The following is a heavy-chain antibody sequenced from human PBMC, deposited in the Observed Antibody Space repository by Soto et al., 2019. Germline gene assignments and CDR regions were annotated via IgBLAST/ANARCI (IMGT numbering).Heavy chain of an antibody. V-gene: IGHV3-21*01. J-gene: IGHJ6*03. CDR1: GFTFSSYS. CDR2: ITSSSRSI. CDR3: ARYHGGSYPPKDSVDV. Sequence: PVGSLRLSCAASGFTFSSYSMNWVRQAPGKGLEWVSFITSSSRSIYYADSVKGRFTISRDNAKNSLYLQMNSLRAEDTAVYYCARYHGGSYPPKDSVDVWGKGPTVTVS. D-gene: IGHD1-26*01.